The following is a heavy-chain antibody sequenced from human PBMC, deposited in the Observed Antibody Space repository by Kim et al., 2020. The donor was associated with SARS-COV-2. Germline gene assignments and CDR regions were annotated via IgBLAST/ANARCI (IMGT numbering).Heavy chain of an antibody. J-gene: IGHJ4*02. Sequence: SVKVSCKASGGTFSSYAISWVRQAPGQGLEWMGGIIPIFGTANYAQKFQDRVTITADESTSTAYMELSSLRSEDTAVYYCARGRRAAAGTSPNDYWGQGTLVTVSS. D-gene: IGHD6-13*01. CDR1: GGTFSSYA. CDR2: IIPIFGTA. V-gene: IGHV1-69*13. CDR3: ARGRRAAAGTSPNDY.